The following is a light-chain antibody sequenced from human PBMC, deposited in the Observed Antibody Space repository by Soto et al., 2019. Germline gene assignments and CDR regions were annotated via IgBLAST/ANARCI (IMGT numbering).Light chain of an antibody. J-gene: IGKJ1*01. CDR2: GAS. Sequence: EIVMTQSPATLSVSPGERATLSCRASQSVSSNLAWYQQKPGQAPRLLIYGASTRATGIPARVSGSGSGTEFTLTISSLQSEDFAVYYCQQYTNWPWTFGQGTKVEIE. CDR3: QQYTNWPWT. V-gene: IGKV3-15*01. CDR1: QSVSSN.